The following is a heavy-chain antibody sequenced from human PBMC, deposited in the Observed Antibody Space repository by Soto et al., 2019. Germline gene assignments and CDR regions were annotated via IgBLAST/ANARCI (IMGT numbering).Heavy chain of an antibody. D-gene: IGHD5-12*01. CDR1: GYSFTSHW. CDR3: ARLVRDGYNHYYYYYGMDV. J-gene: IGHJ6*02. CDR2: IYPGDSDT. Sequence: PGESLKISCKGSGYSFTSHWIGWVRQMPGKGLEWMGIIYPGDSDTRYSPSFQGQVTISADKSISAAYLQWSSLKASDTAMYYCARLVRDGYNHYYYYYGMDVWGQGTTVTVSS. V-gene: IGHV5-51*01.